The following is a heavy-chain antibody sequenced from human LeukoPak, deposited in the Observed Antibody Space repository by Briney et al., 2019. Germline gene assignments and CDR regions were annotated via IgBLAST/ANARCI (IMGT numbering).Heavy chain of an antibody. CDR3: AREGYYDFWSGYGRLGYMDV. J-gene: IGHJ6*03. D-gene: IGHD3-3*01. CDR1: GASISSPNW. V-gene: IGHV4-4*02. Sequence: PSGTLSLTCAVSGASISSPNWWSWIRQPPGKGLEWIGEINHSGSTNYNPSLKSRVTISVDTSKNQFSLKLSSVTAADTAVYYCAREGYYDFWSGYGRLGYMDVWGKGTTVTVSS. CDR2: INHSGST.